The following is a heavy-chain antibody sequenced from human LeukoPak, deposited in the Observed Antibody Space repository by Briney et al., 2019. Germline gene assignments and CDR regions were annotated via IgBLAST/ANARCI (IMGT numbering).Heavy chain of an antibody. J-gene: IGHJ6*03. Sequence: SETLSLTCTVSGGSISSSSYYWGWIRQPPGKGLEWIGSIYYSGSTYYNPSLKSRVTISVDTSKNQFPLKLSSVTAADTAVYYCASMYGDYFHYYYMDVWGKGTTVTVSS. CDR3: ASMYGDYFHYYYMDV. D-gene: IGHD4-17*01. V-gene: IGHV4-39*06. CDR2: IYYSGST. CDR1: GGSISSSSYY.